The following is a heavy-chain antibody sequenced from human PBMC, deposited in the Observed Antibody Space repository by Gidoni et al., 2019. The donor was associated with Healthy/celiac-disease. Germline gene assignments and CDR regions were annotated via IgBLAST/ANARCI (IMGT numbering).Heavy chain of an antibody. J-gene: IGHJ4*02. D-gene: IGHD5-18*01. CDR3: AMGMTLGGYSYAYDY. Sequence: QVQLVESGGGLVKPGGSLRLSCAASGFTFSDYYMSWIRQAPGKGLGWVSYISSSSSYTNYADSVKGRFTISRDNAKNSLYLQMNSLRAEDTAVYYCAMGMTLGGYSYAYDYWGQGTLVTVSS. CDR1: GFTFSDYY. V-gene: IGHV3-11*05. CDR2: ISSSSSYT.